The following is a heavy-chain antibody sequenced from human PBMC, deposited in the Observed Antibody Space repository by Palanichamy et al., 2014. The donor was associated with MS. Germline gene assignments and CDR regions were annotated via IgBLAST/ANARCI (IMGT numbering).Heavy chain of an antibody. CDR1: GFTFSSYW. CDR3: ARSSTPQSGLKIVVVVAATWFDP. Sequence: EVQLVEVVGEGLVQPGGSLRLSCAASGFTFSSYWMSWVRQASRERGLEWVANIKKDGSXKFYVDSVKGRFTISRDSTKNSLYLQMNSLRAEDTAVYYCARSSTPQSGLKIVVVVAATWFDPWGQGTLVTVSS. D-gene: IGHD2-15*01. CDR2: IKKDGSXK. J-gene: IGHJ5*02. V-gene: IGHV3-7*01.